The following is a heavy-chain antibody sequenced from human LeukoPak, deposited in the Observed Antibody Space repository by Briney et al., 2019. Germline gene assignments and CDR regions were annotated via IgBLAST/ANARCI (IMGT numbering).Heavy chain of an antibody. CDR2: ISSSSSYT. V-gene: IGHV3-11*05. CDR1: GFTFSDYC. J-gene: IGHJ4*02. Sequence: KPGGSLRLSCAASGFTFSDYCMSWIRQAPGKGLEWVSYISSSSSYTNYADSVKGRFTISRDNAKNSLYLQMNSLRAEDTAMYYCARARSIAVAAGFDYWGQGTLVTVSS. D-gene: IGHD6-19*01. CDR3: ARARSIAVAAGFDY.